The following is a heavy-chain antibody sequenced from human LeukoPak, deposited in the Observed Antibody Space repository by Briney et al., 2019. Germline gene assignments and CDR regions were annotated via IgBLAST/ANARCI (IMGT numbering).Heavy chain of an antibody. CDR1: GGSIGTYY. Sequence: SETLSLTYTVSGGSIGTYYWSWIRQPPVKGLEWIGYIYYNGYTDYNPSLKSRVTISLHTSTNQFSLKLRSVTAPDTAVYYCVRHRHWINEWVFDYWGQGTLVTVSS. D-gene: IGHD1/OR15-1a*01. V-gene: IGHV4-59*08. CDR2: IYYNGYT. CDR3: VRHRHWINEWVFDY. J-gene: IGHJ4*02.